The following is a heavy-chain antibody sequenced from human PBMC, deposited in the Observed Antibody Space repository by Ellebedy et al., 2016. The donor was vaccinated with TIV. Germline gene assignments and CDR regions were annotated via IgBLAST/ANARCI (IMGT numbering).Heavy chain of an antibody. J-gene: IGHJ5*02. V-gene: IGHV1-2*02. Sequence: ASVKVSCKASGYTFTGYYMHWVRQAPGQGLKWMGWINPNSGGTNYAQKFQGRVTMTRDTSISTAYMELSRLRSDDTAVYYCARDRDGSGSYYRIGWFDPWGQGTLVTVSS. CDR3: ARDRDGSGSYYRIGWFDP. CDR1: GYTFTGYY. D-gene: IGHD3-10*01. CDR2: INPNSGGT.